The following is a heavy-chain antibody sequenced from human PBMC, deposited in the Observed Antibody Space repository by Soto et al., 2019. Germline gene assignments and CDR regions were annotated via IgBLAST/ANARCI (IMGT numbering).Heavy chain of an antibody. Sequence: ASVKVSCKGSGYNFNSHSINWLRQAPGQGLEWMGWINPNTGNPTYEQGFTGRFVFSVDTSVSTVYLQMNSLNIEDSAVYYCSGAESPDTAYFSLYWGQGTPVTVSS. V-gene: IGHV7-4-1*02. CDR2: INPNTGNP. J-gene: IGHJ4*02. D-gene: IGHD1-26*01. CDR3: SGAESPDTAYFSLY. CDR1: GYNFNSHS.